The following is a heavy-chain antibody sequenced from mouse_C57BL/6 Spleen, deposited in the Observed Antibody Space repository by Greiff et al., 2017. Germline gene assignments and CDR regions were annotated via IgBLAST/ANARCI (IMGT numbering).Heavy chain of an antibody. CDR2: IDPETGGT. CDR1: GYTFTDYE. J-gene: IGHJ2*01. CDR3: TKGYPYYFDY. Sequence: QVQLQQSGAELVRPGASVTLSCKASGYTFTDYEMHWVKQTPVHGLEWIGAIDPETGGTAYNQKFKGKAILTADKSSSTAYMELRSLTSEDSAGYYCTKGYPYYFDYWGQGTTLTVSS. D-gene: IGHD5-1-1*01. V-gene: IGHV1-15*01.